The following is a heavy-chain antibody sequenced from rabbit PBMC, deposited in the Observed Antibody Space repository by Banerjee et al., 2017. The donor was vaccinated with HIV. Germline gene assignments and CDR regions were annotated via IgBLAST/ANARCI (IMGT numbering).Heavy chain of an antibody. CDR1: GFDFSSYY. CDR3: ARADYSSGSVNAAVVWDL. CDR2: IYAGSTDST. D-gene: IGHD4-1*01. J-gene: IGHJ6*01. Sequence: QLKETGGGLVQPGGSLTLSCKASGFDFSSYYMSWVRQAPGKGLEWIACIYAGSTDSTYYASWAKGRFTISSDNAQNTVDLQMNSLTAADTATYFCARADYSSGSVNAAVVWDLWGQGTLVTVS. V-gene: IGHV1S7*01.